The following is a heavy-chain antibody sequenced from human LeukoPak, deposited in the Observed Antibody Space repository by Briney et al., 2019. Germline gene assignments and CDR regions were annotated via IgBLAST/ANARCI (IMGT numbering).Heavy chain of an antibody. V-gene: IGHV1-18*01. J-gene: IGHJ4*02. D-gene: IGHD1-1*01. CDR1: GYTFTSHG. Sequence: GASVKVSCKASGYTFTSHGTSGVRQAPGQGLEWMGWISAYNRNTNYAQKLQDRVTNTTDTPTRTPHIEQRSLRSSDTAVFYCARDRNWNRPSDFDYWGQGTLVTVSS. CDR2: ISAYNRNT. CDR3: ARDRNWNRPSDFDY.